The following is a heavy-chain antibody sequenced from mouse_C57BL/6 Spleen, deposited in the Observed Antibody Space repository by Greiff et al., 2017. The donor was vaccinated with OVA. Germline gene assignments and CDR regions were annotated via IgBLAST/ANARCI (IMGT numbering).Heavy chain of an antibody. J-gene: IGHJ4*01. CDR3: ARRGVYYDYDVYAMDY. D-gene: IGHD2-4*01. V-gene: IGHV1-9*01. Sequence: VQLQQSGAELMKPGASVKLSCKATGYTFTGYWIEWVKQRPGHGLEWIGEILPGSGSTNYNEKFTGKATFTADTSSNTAYMQLSSLTTEDSAIYYCARRGVYYDYDVYAMDYWGQGTSVTVSS. CDR2: ILPGSGST. CDR1: GYTFTGYW.